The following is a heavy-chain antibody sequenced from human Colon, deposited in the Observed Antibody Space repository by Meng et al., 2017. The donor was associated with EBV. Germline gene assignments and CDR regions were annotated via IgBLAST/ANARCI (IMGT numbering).Heavy chain of an antibody. D-gene: IGHD1-26*01. CDR3: ARGKQDAWELLAY. CDR1: GVSISSNIR. J-gene: IGHJ4*02. CDR2: IDDSGST. V-gene: IGHV4-4*02. Sequence: QVQLQEAGPGLVKPSGTLSLTCGVSGVSISSNIRWTWVRQPPGEGLEWIGDIDDSGSTNYNPSLNSRISISLDKSKNHFSLKVNSVTAADTAVYYCARGKQDAWELLAYWGQGALVTVSS.